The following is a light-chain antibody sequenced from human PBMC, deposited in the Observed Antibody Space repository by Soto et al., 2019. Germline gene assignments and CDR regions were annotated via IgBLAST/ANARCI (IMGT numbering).Light chain of an antibody. Sequence: QSALTQPPSVSGAPGQRVTISCTGSSSNIGATYDVQWYQQLPGTAPKLLINGNSNRPSGVPERFSGSKSGTSASLAITGLQADDEADYYCQSYDSSLSAHYVFGTGTKVTVL. CDR2: GNS. V-gene: IGLV1-40*01. CDR1: SSNIGATYD. J-gene: IGLJ1*01. CDR3: QSYDSSLSAHYV.